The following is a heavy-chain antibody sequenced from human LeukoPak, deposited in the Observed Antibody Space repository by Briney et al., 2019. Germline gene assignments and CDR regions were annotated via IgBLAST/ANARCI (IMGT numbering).Heavy chain of an antibody. CDR1: GGTFSSYT. Sequence: ASVKVSCKASGGTFSSYTISWVRQAPGQGLEWMGRIIPILGIANYAQKFQGRVTITADKSTSTAYMELSSLRSEDTAVYYCARDSSIWYGRTLDRMDVWGQGTTVTVSS. CDR3: ARDSSIWYGRTLDRMDV. J-gene: IGHJ6*02. D-gene: IGHD6-13*01. CDR2: IIPILGIA. V-gene: IGHV1-69*02.